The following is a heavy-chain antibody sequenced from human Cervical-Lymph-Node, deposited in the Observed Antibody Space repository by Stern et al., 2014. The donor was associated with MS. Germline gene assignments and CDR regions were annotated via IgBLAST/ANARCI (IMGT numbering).Heavy chain of an antibody. J-gene: IGHJ3*02. Sequence: VQLVESGPEVKQPGTSVKVSCKASGFTFTSSAVQWVRQARGQRLEWIGWIAVGSGNTNNAQKFQERVTITRDMSTSTAYMELSSLRSEDTAVYYCAAIRDYYDSSGYDAFDIWGQGTMVTVSS. CDR1: GFTFTSSA. CDR2: IAVGSGNT. CDR3: AAIRDYYDSSGYDAFDI. V-gene: IGHV1-58*01. D-gene: IGHD3-22*01.